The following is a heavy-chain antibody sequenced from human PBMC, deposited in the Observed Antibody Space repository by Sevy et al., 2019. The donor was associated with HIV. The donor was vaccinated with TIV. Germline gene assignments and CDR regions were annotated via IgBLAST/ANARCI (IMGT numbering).Heavy chain of an antibody. CDR2: ISGSGGST. D-gene: IGHD6-13*01. Sequence: GGSLRLSCAASGFTFSSYAMSWVRQAPGKGLEWVSAISGSGGSTYYADSVKGRFTISRDNSKNTLYLQMNSLRAEDTAVYYCAKDPKEAADRGGVWFDPWGQGTLVTVSS. V-gene: IGHV3-23*01. CDR1: GFTFSSYA. J-gene: IGHJ5*02. CDR3: AKDPKEAADRGGVWFDP.